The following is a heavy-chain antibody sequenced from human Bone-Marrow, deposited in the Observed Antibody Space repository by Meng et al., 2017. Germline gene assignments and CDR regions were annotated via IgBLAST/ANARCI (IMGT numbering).Heavy chain of an antibody. CDR2: INPNSGGK. CDR3: ARKHPHIVGATRNYYYGMDV. CDR1: GYTFTGYY. Sequence: ASVKVSCKASGYTFTGYYMHWVRQAPGQGLEWMGRINPNSGGKNYAQKFQGRVTMTRDTSISTAYMELSRLRSDDTAVYYCARKHPHIVGATRNYYYGMDVWGQGTTVTVSS. J-gene: IGHJ6*02. D-gene: IGHD1-26*01. V-gene: IGHV1-2*06.